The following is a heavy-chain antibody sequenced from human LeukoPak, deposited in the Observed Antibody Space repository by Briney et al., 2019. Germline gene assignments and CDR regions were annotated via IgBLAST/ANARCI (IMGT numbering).Heavy chain of an antibody. V-gene: IGHV4-34*01. J-gene: IGHJ6*03. Sequence: PSETLSLTCAVYGGSFSGYYWTWIRQPPGKGLEWIGEINHSGSTKSKPSLKSRVTISVDTSKNQFSLKLSSVTAADTAVYYCAGKYYYYMDVWGKGTTVTVSS. CDR3: AGKYYYYMDV. CDR2: INHSGST. CDR1: GGSFSGYY.